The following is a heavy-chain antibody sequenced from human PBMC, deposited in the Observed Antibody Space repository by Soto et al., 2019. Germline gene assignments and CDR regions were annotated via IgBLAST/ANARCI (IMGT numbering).Heavy chain of an antibody. CDR2: ISYDGSNK. CDR1: GFTFSSYA. Sequence: QVQLVESGGGVVQPGRSLRLSCAASGFTFSSYAIHWVRQAPGKGLEWVAVISYDGSNKYYADSVKGRFTISRDNSKNTLYLQMNSLRAEDTAVYYCASLLAVAGTYWGQGTLVTVSS. J-gene: IGHJ4*02. V-gene: IGHV3-30-3*01. D-gene: IGHD6-19*01. CDR3: ASLLAVAGTY.